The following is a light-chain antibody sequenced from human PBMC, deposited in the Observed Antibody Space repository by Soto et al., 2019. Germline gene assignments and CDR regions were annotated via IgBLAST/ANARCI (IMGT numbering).Light chain of an antibody. CDR2: KAS. CDR1: QTISSW. V-gene: IGKV1-5*03. J-gene: IGKJ1*01. Sequence: DIQMTQSPSTLSGSVGDRVTITCRASQTISSWLAWYQQKPGKAPKLLIYKASTLKSGVPSRFSGSGSGTEFTLTISSLQPDDFATYYCQHYSSYSEAFRQGTKV. CDR3: QHYSSYSEA.